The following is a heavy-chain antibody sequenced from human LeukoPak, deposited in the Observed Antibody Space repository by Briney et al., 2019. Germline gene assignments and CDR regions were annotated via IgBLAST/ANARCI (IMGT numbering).Heavy chain of an antibody. CDR1: GFTFSSYA. CDR2: ISGSGGST. Sequence: VGSLRLSCAASGFTFSSYAMSCVRQAPWKGLEWVSAISGSGGSTYYADSVNGRFTISRDNSKNTLYLQMNSLRAEDTAVYFCEKKPAYDILTGYYIYWGQGTLVTVSS. V-gene: IGHV3-23*01. J-gene: IGHJ4*02. CDR3: EKKPAYDILTGYYIY. D-gene: IGHD3-9*01.